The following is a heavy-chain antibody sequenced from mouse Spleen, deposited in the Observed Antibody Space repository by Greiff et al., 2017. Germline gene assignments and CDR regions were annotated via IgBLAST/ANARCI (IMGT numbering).Heavy chain of an antibody. CDR3: VRQTGAWFAY. CDR1: GFTFNTYA. J-gene: IGHJ3*01. CDR2: IRSKSNNYAT. D-gene: IGHD4-1*01. Sequence: EVMLVESGGGLVQPKGSLKLSCAASGFTFNTYAMNWVRQAPGKGLEWVARIRSKSNNYATYYADSVKDRFTISRDDSQSMLYLQMNNLKTEDTAMYYCVRQTGAWFAYWGQGTLVTVSA. V-gene: IGHV10-1*02.